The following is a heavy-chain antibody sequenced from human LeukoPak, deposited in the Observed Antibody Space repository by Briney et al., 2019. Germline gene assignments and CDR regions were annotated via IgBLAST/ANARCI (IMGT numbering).Heavy chain of an antibody. Sequence: SGGSLRRSCAASGFTFSSYAMSWVRQAPGKGLEWVSAISGSGGSTYYADSVKGRFTISRDNSKNTLYLQMNSLRAEDTAVYYCAITPGYSYGLYYFDYWGQGTLVTVSS. CDR3: AITPGYSYGLYYFDY. J-gene: IGHJ4*02. D-gene: IGHD5-18*01. V-gene: IGHV3-23*01. CDR1: GFTFSSYA. CDR2: ISGSGGST.